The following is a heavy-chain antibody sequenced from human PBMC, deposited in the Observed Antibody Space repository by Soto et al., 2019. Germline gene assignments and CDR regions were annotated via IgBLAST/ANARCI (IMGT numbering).Heavy chain of an antibody. V-gene: IGHV4-34*01. CDR3: ARSQYYDFWKGPVPTFDY. Sequence: SETLSLTCAVYGGSFSGYYWSWIRQPPGKGLEWIGEINHSGSTNYNPSLKSRVTISVDTSKNQFSLKLSSVTAADTAVYYCARSQYYDFWKGPVPTFDYWGQGTLVTVS. D-gene: IGHD3-3*01. J-gene: IGHJ4*02. CDR1: GGSFSGYY. CDR2: INHSGST.